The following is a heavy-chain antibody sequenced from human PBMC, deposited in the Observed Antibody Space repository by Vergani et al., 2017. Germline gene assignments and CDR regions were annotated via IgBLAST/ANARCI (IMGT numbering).Heavy chain of an antibody. CDR3: ARDFLTRVTTLDYYYMGV. Sequence: QVQLVESGGGEVQPGRSLRLSCSAAGFPFSNYGVHWFRQAPGKGLEWVSVISYDGNKKNYADPVKGRFTISRENSKNTLYLEMNAMRAEDTAVYYCARDFLTRVTTLDYYYMGVWGKGTTVTVSS. V-gene: IGHV3-30*03. D-gene: IGHD1-1*01. J-gene: IGHJ6*03. CDR2: ISYDGNKK. CDR1: GFPFSNYG.